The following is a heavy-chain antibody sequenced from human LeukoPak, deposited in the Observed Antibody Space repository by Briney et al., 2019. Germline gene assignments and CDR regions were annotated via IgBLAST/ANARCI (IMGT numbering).Heavy chain of an antibody. CDR1: GFTVSSNY. CDR2: IYSGGSA. V-gene: IGHV3-53*01. J-gene: IGHJ4*02. Sequence: GGSLRLSCAASGFTVSSNYMSWVRQAPGKGLEWVSVIYSGGSASYADSVKGRFTISRDNSKNTLYLQVNSLRAEDTAVYYCVKGGNGPFDYWGQGTLVTVSS. D-gene: IGHD3-16*01. CDR3: VKGGNGPFDY.